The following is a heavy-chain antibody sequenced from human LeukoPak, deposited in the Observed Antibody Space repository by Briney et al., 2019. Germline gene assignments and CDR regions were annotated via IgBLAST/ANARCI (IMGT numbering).Heavy chain of an antibody. CDR1: GGSISSGGYY. J-gene: IGHJ6*04. D-gene: IGHD6-19*01. Sequence: SETLSLTCTVSGGSISSGGYYCSWIRQHPGKGLEWMGYIYYSGSTYYNPSLKSRVTISVDTSKNQFSLKLSSVTAADTAVYYCARDVAEAGRFYYYYGMDVWGKGTTVTVSS. CDR3: ARDVAEAGRFYYYYGMDV. V-gene: IGHV4-31*03. CDR2: IYYSGST.